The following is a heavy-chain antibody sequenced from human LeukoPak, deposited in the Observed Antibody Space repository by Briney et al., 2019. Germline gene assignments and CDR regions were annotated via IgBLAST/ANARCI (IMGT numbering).Heavy chain of an antibody. D-gene: IGHD2-2*01. CDR3: AREHQHYYYYGMDV. V-gene: IGHV4-34*01. J-gene: IGHJ6*02. CDR1: GGSFSGYY. CDR2: INHSGST. Sequence: SETLSLTCAVYGGSFSGYYWSWIRQPPGKGLEWIGEINHSGSTNYNPPLKSRVTISVDTSKNQFSLKLSSVTAADTAVYYCAREHQHYYYYGMDVWGQGTTVTVSS.